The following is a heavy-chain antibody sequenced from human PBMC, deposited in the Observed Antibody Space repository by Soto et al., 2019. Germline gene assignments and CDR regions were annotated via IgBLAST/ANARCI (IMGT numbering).Heavy chain of an antibody. CDR2: IYYSGST. CDR1: GGSISSYY. Sequence: QVQLQESGPGLVKPSETLSLTCTVSGGSISSYYWSWIRQPPGKGLEWNGYIYYSGSTNYNPSLKSRVTIPVDTCKNQFSLKLSSVTAADTAVYYCARRYGPGFDYWGQGTLVTVSS. V-gene: IGHV4-59*08. CDR3: ARRYGPGFDY. D-gene: IGHD4-17*01. J-gene: IGHJ4*02.